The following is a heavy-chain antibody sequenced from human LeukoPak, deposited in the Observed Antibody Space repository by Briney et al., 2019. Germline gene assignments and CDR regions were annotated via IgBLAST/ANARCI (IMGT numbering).Heavy chain of an antibody. V-gene: IGHV4-59*08. CDR2: IYYSGST. CDR3: ARHKYCSSTSCYGAFDI. J-gene: IGHJ3*02. Sequence: TSETLSLTCTVSGGSISSYYWSWIRQPPGKGLEWIGYIYYSGSTNYNPSLKSRVTISVDTSKNQFSLKLSSVTAADTAVYYCARHKYCSSTSCYGAFDIWGQGTMVTVSS. CDR1: GGSISSYY. D-gene: IGHD2-2*01.